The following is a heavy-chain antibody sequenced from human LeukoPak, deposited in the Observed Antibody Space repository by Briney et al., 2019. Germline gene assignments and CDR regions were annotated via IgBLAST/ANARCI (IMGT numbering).Heavy chain of an antibody. Sequence: GGSLRLSCAASGFTLGGYSMNWVRQAPGKGLEWVSYISSSSSTIYYADSVKGRFTISRDNAKNSLYLQMNSLRAEDTAVYYCANTVTTYYFDYWGQGTLVTVSS. CDR2: ISSSSSTI. V-gene: IGHV3-48*04. CDR1: GFTLGGYS. D-gene: IGHD4-11*01. J-gene: IGHJ4*02. CDR3: ANTVTTYYFDY.